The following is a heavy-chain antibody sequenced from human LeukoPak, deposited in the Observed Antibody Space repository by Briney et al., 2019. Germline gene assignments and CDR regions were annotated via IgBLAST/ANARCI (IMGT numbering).Heavy chain of an antibody. J-gene: IGHJ5*02. CDR1: GGSFSGYY. CDR2: INHSGST. CDR3: AKTSRAYYYGSGSYIVWFDP. D-gene: IGHD3-10*01. Sequence: SETLSLTCAVYGGSFSGYYWSWIRQPPGKGLEWIGEINHSGSTNYNPSLKSRVTISVDTSKNQFSLKLSSVTAADTAVYYCAKTSRAYYYGSGSYIVWFDPWGQGTLVTVSS. V-gene: IGHV4-34*01.